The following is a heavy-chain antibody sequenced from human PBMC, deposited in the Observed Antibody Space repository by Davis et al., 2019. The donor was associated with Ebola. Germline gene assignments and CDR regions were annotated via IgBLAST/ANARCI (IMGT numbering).Heavy chain of an antibody. CDR2: ISAYNGNT. Sequence: AASVKVSCKASGYTFTSYAISWVRQAPGQGLEWMGWISAYNGNTNYAQILQGRVTMTTDTSTGTAYMELRSLRSDDTAVYFCARTSIVGTTTTASDIWGQGTMVTVSS. D-gene: IGHD1-26*01. CDR1: GYTFTSYA. CDR3: ARTSIVGTTTTASDI. J-gene: IGHJ3*02. V-gene: IGHV1-18*01.